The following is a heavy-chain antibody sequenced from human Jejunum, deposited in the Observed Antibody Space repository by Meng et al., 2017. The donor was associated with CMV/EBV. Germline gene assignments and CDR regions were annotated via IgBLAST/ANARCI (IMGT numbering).Heavy chain of an antibody. D-gene: IGHD3-10*01. V-gene: IGHV3-72*01. CDR1: GFIFSDHY. Sequence: VSGFIFSDHYIDWFRQAPGKGLEWVARIKTKANSYLTEYAASVRGRFTISRDDSKHSLYLEMNSLKTEDTAVYYCGRDSMKGGGFDCWGQGVLVTVSS. CDR3: GRDSMKGGGFDC. CDR2: IKTKANSYLT. J-gene: IGHJ4*02.